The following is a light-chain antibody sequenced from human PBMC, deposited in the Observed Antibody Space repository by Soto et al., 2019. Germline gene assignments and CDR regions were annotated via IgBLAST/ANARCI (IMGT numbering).Light chain of an antibody. J-gene: IGLJ1*01. CDR2: EGT. V-gene: IGLV2-23*01. CDR1: SSDVGSYNL. Sequence: QSALTQPASVSGSPGPSVTISCTGTSSDVGSYNLVSWYQQHPGKAPKLMIYEGTKRPSGVSNRFSGSKSGNTASLTISGLQAEDEAEYYCCSYAGSSFYVFGTGTKVTVL. CDR3: CSYAGSSFYV.